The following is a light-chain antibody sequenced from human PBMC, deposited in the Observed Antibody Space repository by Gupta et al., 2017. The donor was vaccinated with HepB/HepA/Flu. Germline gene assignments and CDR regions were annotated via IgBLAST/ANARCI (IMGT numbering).Light chain of an antibody. Sequence: QSALPPPASESGSPGHSITLSCPGTNTDIGGYNYVSWYQRYPAKAPQLIIYDVTNRPSGISNRFSGSKSGTTASLTISGLEAEDEAEYFCSSYSSISFHFVFGGGTKVTVL. CDR3: SSYSSISFHFV. J-gene: IGLJ1*01. CDR2: DVT. CDR1: NTDIGGYNY. V-gene: IGLV2-14*03.